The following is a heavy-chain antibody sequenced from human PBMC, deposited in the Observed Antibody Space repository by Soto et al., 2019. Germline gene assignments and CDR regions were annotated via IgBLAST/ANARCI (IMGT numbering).Heavy chain of an antibody. CDR1: GFTFSDYY. CDR3: ARVWGDADYGGNREEYFDY. J-gene: IGHJ4*02. D-gene: IGHD4-17*01. V-gene: IGHV3-11*01. Sequence: GGSLRLSCAASGFTFSDYYMSWIRQAPGKGLEWVSYISSSGSTIYYADSVKGRFTISRDNAKNSLYLQMNSLRAEDTAVYYCARVWGDADYGGNREEYFDYWGQGTLVTVSS. CDR2: ISSSGSTI.